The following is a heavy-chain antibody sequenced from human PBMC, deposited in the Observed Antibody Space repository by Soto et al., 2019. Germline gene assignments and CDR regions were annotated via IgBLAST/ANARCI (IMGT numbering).Heavy chain of an antibody. CDR2: ISSSSSTI. Sequence: SLRLSCAASGFTFSSYSMNWVRQAPGKGLEWVSYISSSSSTIYYADSVKGRFTISRDNAKNSLYLQMNSLRDEDTAVYYCARDFPDYYGSGNDAFDIWGQGTMVT. CDR1: GFTFSSYS. J-gene: IGHJ3*02. V-gene: IGHV3-48*02. CDR3: ARDFPDYYGSGNDAFDI. D-gene: IGHD3-10*01.